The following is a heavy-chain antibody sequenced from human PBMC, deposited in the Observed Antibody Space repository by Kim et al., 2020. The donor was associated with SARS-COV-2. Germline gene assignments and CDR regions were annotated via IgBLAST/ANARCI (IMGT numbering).Heavy chain of an antibody. J-gene: IGHJ4*02. D-gene: IGHD3-10*01. CDR2: ISSSGSTI. V-gene: IGHV3-48*03. CDR1: GFTFSSYE. Sequence: GGSLRLSCAASGFTFSSYEMNWVRQAPGKGLEWVSYISSSGSTIYYADSVKGRFTISRDNAKNSLYLQMNSLRAEDTAVYYCARVALSVFGSGSSPFDYWGQGTLVTVSS. CDR3: ARVALSVFGSGSSPFDY.